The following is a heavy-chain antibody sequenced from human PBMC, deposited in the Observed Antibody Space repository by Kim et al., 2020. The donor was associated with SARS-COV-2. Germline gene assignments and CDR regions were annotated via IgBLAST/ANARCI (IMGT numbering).Heavy chain of an antibody. J-gene: IGHJ4*02. CDR3: AKPRARGPYYYDS. CDR2: IWYDGSNK. D-gene: IGHD3-22*01. V-gene: IGHV3-33*06. CDR1: GFTFSSYG. Sequence: GGSLRLSCAASGFTFSSYGMHWVRQAPGKGLEWVAVIWYDGSNKYYADSVKGRFTISRDNSKNTLYLQMNSLRAEDTAVYYCAKPRARGPYYYDSWGQGTLVTVSS.